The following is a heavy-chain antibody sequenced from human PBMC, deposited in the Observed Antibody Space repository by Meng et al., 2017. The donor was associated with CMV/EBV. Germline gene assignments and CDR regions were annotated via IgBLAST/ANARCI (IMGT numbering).Heavy chain of an antibody. V-gene: IGHV3-23*03. Sequence: LSLTCAVYGGSFSGSDWSWIRQPPGKGLEWVSVIYSGGSSTYYADSVKGRFTISRDNSKNTLYLQMNSLRAEDTAVYYCAKDLEPGIAVAGPSGRKATDFDYWGQGTLVTVSS. CDR2: IYSGGSST. J-gene: IGHJ4*02. CDR3: AKDLEPGIAVAGPSGRKATDFDY. D-gene: IGHD6-19*01. CDR1: GGSFSGSD.